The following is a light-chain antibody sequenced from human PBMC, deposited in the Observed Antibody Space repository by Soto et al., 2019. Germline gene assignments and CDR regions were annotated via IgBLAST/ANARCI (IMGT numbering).Light chain of an antibody. Sequence: DIQLTQSPSFLSASVGDRVTITCRASQGISSYLAWYQQKPGKAPKLLIYAASTLQSGVPSRFSGSGSGTEFTLTISSLQPEYFATYSCQRLNSSPFTFGGGTKVEIK. CDR2: AAS. J-gene: IGKJ4*01. V-gene: IGKV1-9*01. CDR3: QRLNSSPFT. CDR1: QGISSY.